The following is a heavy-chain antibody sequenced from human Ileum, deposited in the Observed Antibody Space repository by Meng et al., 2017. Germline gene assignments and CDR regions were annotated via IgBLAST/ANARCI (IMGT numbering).Heavy chain of an antibody. CDR1: GGSFNDYY. J-gene: IGHJ4*02. Sequence: PNQWVARVLKSSEYMALTCCVCGGSFNDYYGSWVRQSPGKGLEWIGQIHHSGRTNYKSSLERRVTISVDTSKSQFSLKLTSVTAADTAMYYCVRGPARETHDFDYWGQGALVTVSS. D-gene: IGHD1-26*01. CDR2: IHHSGRT. V-gene: IGHV4-34*01. CDR3: VRGPARETHDFDY.